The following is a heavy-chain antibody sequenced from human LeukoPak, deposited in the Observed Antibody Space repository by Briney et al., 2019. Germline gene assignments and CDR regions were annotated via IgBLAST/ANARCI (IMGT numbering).Heavy chain of an antibody. Sequence: SETLSLTCTVSGGSISSGDYYWSWIRQPAGKGLEWIGRIYTSGSTNYNPSLKSRVTISVDTSKNQFSLKLSSVTAADTAVYYCARSRPGSGWYGDDAFDIWGQGTMVTVSS. V-gene: IGHV4-61*02. CDR3: ARSRPGSGWYGDDAFDI. CDR2: IYTSGST. D-gene: IGHD6-19*01. J-gene: IGHJ3*02. CDR1: GGSISSGDYY.